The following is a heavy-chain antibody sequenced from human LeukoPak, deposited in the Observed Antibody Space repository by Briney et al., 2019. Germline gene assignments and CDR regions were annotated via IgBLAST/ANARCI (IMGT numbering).Heavy chain of an antibody. CDR1: GFTFSSYT. D-gene: IGHD5-24*01. V-gene: IGHV3-21*01. CDR3: AREDGYNSWALDY. Sequence: GGSLRLPCAASGFTFSSYTMNWVRQAPGKGLEWVSSISSSSSYIYYADSVKGRFTISRDNAKNSLYLQMNSLRAEDTAVYYCAREDGYNSWALDYWGQGTLVTVSS. CDR2: ISSSSSYI. J-gene: IGHJ4*02.